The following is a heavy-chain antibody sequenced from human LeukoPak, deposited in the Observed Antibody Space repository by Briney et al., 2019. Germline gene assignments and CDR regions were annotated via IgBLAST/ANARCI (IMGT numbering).Heavy chain of an antibody. V-gene: IGHV3-33*06. J-gene: IGHJ5*02. CDR3: AKDVSGCWPNWFDP. CDR1: GFTFSSYG. D-gene: IGHD3-22*01. Sequence: GGSLRLSCAASGFTFSSYGMHWVRQAPGKGLEWVAVIWYDGSNKYYADSVKGRFTISRDNSKNTLYLQMNSLRAEDTAVYYCAKDVSGCWPNWFDPWGQGTLVTVSS. CDR2: IWYDGSNK.